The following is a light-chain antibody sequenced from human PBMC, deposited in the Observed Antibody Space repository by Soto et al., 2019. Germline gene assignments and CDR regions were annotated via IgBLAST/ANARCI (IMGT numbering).Light chain of an antibody. V-gene: IGKV3-11*01. CDR1: QSVTNY. J-gene: IGKJ1*01. CDR2: DAS. CDR3: QQRLNWPPG. Sequence: EIFLTQSPDTLSLSPGERATLTCRASQSVTNYIAWYQQRPGQAPRLLIYDASNRATGVPARFSGSRSGTDFTLTISDLKPADFGLYYCQQRLNWPPGFGQGTKVEIK.